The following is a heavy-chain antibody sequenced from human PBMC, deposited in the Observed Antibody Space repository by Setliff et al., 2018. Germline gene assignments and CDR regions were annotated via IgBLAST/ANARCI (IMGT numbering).Heavy chain of an antibody. Sequence: SETLSLTCTVSGGSISSGSYYWGWIRQSPGKELEWIGGISHSANKYYNPSFRTGVTISVDMSKNQFFLNLDSVTAADTALYYCARESRFGYSGYGCAFDYWGRGMLVTVSS. CDR3: ARESRFGYSGYGCAFDY. D-gene: IGHD5-12*01. CDR2: ISHSANK. CDR1: GGSISSGSYY. J-gene: IGHJ4*02. V-gene: IGHV4-39*02.